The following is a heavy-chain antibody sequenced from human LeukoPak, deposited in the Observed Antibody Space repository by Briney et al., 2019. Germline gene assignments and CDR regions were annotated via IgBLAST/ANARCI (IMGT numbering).Heavy chain of an antibody. CDR1: GGSISSSNW. J-gene: IGHJ4*02. CDR3: ARETYYYDSSGCFDY. Sequence: SETLSLTCAVSGGSISSSNWWSWVRQPPGKGLEWIGEIYHSGSTNYNPSLKSRVTISVDKSKNQFSLKLSSVTAADTAVYYCARETYYYDSSGCFDYWGQGTLVTVSS. V-gene: IGHV4-4*02. CDR2: IYHSGST. D-gene: IGHD3-22*01.